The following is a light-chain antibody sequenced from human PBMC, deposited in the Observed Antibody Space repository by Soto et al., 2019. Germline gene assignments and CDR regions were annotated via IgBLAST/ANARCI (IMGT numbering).Light chain of an antibody. Sequence: EIVLTQSPSTLSFSQGERATLSCRASQTITTYLAWYQQKPGQPPRLLIYGASNRATGIPARFSGSGSGTDFTLTISNLEPEDFAVYYCQQRSNWPANFGQGTRLEIK. CDR1: QTITTY. J-gene: IGKJ5*01. V-gene: IGKV3-11*01. CDR2: GAS. CDR3: QQRSNWPAN.